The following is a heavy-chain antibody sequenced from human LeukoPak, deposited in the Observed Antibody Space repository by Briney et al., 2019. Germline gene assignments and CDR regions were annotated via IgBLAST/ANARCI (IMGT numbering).Heavy chain of an antibody. D-gene: IGHD2-15*01. CDR3: ARVGYCSGGNCDYFDY. J-gene: IGHJ4*02. CDR2: IKQDGRER. Sequence: GGSLRLSCAPSGFTLSSYWTHWVRKAPEEGLEWVANIKQDGRERFYVDSVKGRFTISSNTAKNSLYLQMNSLRAEDTAVYYCARVGYCSGGNCDYFDYWGQGTLVTVSS. V-gene: IGHV3-7*01. CDR1: GFTLSSYW.